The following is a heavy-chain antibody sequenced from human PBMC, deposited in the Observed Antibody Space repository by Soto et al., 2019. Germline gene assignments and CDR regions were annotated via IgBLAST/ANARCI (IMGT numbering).Heavy chain of an antibody. CDR3: ARGDRSGLHFYY. J-gene: IGHJ4*02. V-gene: IGHV3-33*01. D-gene: IGHD5-12*01. CDR1: GFTFSSYG. CDR2: IWYDGSNK. Sequence: GGSLRLSCAASGFTFSSYGMHWVRQAPGKGLEWVAVIWYDGSNKYYADSVKGRFTISRDNSKNTLYLQMNSLRAEDTAVYYCARGDRSGLHFYYWGQGTLVTVSS.